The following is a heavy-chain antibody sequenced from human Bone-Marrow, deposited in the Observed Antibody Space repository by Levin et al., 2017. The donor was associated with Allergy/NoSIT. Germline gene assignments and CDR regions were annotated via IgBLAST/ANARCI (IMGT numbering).Heavy chain of an antibody. CDR2: IYYSGST. CDR3: ARDSRYDYVSMDV. CDR1: GGSISSYY. V-gene: IGHV4-59*01. Sequence: SETLSLTCTVSGGSISSYYWTWIRQPPGKGLEWIGFIYYSGSTNYNPSPKSRVTISVDTSKNQVSLKLSSVTAADTAVYFCARDSRYDYVSMDVWGKGTTVTVSS. J-gene: IGHJ6*04. D-gene: IGHD3-16*01.